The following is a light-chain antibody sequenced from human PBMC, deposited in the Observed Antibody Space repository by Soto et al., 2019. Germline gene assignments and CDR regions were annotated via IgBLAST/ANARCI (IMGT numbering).Light chain of an antibody. CDR2: DAS. CDR1: QSISSSY. Sequence: EIVLTQSPGTLSLSPGERATLSCRASQSISSSYLAWYQQKPGQAPRLLIYDASSRATGIPDRFSGSGSGTDFTLTISRLEPEDFVVYYCQQYVSSPPTFGQGTEVEIK. J-gene: IGKJ1*01. V-gene: IGKV3-20*01. CDR3: QQYVSSPPT.